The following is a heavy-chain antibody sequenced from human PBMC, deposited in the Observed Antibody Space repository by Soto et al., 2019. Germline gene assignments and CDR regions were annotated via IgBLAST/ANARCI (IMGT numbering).Heavy chain of an antibody. CDR1: GGSISSGDYY. J-gene: IGHJ5*02. CDR2: IYYSGST. D-gene: IGHD3-3*01. Sequence: PSETLSLTCTVSGGSISSGDYYWSWIRQHPGKGLEWIGYIYYSGSTYYNPSLKSRVTISVDTSKNQFSLKLSSVTAADTAVYYCARWWSGSRQGFDPWGQGTLVTDSS. V-gene: IGHV4-31*03. CDR3: ARWWSGSRQGFDP.